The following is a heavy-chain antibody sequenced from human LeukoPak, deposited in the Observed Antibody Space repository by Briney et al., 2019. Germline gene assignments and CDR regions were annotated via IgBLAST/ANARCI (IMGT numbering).Heavy chain of an antibody. J-gene: IGHJ4*02. CDR3: AKDTGSGNYIYCFDY. D-gene: IGHD1-26*01. CDR2: IRWNSGSI. Sequence: GGSLRLSCAASGFTFDDYAMHWVRQAPGKGLEWVSSIRWNSGSIGYADSVKGRFTISRDNAKNSLFLQMNSLRAEDTALYYCAKDTGSGNYIYCFDYWGQGTLVTVSS. CDR1: GFTFDDYA. V-gene: IGHV3-9*01.